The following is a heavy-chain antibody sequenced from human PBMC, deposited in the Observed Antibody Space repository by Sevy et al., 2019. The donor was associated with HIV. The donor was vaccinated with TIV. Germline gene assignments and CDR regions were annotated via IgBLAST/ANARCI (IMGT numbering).Heavy chain of an antibody. J-gene: IGHJ4*02. CDR3: ARSDHGDYSHPSDY. Sequence: GGSLRLSCAASGFTFSNYGMHWVRQAPGKGLEWVAVIWYDGSNKYYADSVKGRFTISRDNSKNTLYLQMNSLRAEDTAVYYCARSDHGDYSHPSDYWGQGTLVTVSS. V-gene: IGHV3-33*01. CDR2: IWYDGSNK. D-gene: IGHD4-17*01. CDR1: GFTFSNYG.